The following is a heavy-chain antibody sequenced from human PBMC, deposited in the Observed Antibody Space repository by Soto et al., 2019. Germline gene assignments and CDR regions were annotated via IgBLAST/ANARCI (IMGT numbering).Heavy chain of an antibody. J-gene: IGHJ4*02. CDR3: AKSYYDSSGHLDY. D-gene: IGHD3-22*01. CDR2: ISGSGTNT. CDR1: GFTFSNYA. V-gene: IGHV3-23*01. Sequence: GSMRLSCAASGFTFSNYAMIWVRQAPGKGPEWVSGISGSGTNTYYADSVKGRFTISRDNSKNTLYLQMNSLRAEDTAVYYCAKSYYDSSGHLDYWGQGTLVTVSS.